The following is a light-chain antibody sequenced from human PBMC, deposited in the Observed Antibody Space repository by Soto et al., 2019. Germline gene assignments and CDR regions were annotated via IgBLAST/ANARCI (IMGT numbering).Light chain of an antibody. V-gene: IGKV1-33*01. J-gene: IGKJ2*01. CDR2: DAS. Sequence: DLQMTQSPSSLSASVGDSVTITCQASQDISNYLNWYQQKAGKAPKLLIYDASNLQTGVPSRFSGGGSGTDFTFTISSLQPEDIATYYCQQYNILSYTFGQGTKLQIK. CDR1: QDISNY. CDR3: QQYNILSYT.